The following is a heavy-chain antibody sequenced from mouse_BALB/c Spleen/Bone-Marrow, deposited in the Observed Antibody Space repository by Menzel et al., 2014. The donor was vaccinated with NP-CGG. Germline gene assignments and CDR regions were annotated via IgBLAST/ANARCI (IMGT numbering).Heavy chain of an antibody. V-gene: IGHV1S34*01. CDR3: ARGDGYCVDFDY. Sequence: LVKTGASVKISCKASGYSFTGYYMHWVKQSHGKSLEWIGYISCYNGATSYNQKFKGKATFTVDTSSSTAYMQLNSLASEDSAVYCCARGDGYCVDFDYWGQGTTLTVAA. J-gene: IGHJ2*01. CDR1: GYSFTGYY. CDR2: ISCYNGAT. D-gene: IGHD2-3*01.